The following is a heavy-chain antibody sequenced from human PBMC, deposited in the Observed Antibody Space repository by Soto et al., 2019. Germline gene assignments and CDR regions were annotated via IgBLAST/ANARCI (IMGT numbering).Heavy chain of an antibody. V-gene: IGHV3-33*01. CDR3: ARDAYDIVTGRPHHWSDP. Sequence: PVGSLRLSCAASGFTFSSYGMHWVRQAPGKGLEWVAVIWYDGSNKYYADSVKGRFTISRDNSKNTLYLQMNSLRAEDTAVYYCARDAYDIVTGRPHHWSDPWGQGTVVTVAS. J-gene: IGHJ5*02. CDR2: IWYDGSNK. CDR1: GFTFSSYG. D-gene: IGHD3-9*01.